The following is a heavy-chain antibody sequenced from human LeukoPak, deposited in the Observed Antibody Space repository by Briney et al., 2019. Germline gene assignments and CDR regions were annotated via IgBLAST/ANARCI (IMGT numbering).Heavy chain of an antibody. CDR1: GFTFDDYA. Sequence: GGSLRLSCAASGFTFDDYAMHWVRQAPGKGLEWVSGISWNSGSIGYADPVKGRFTISRDNAKNSLYLQMNSLRAEDMALYYCAKFDYWGQGTLVTVSS. J-gene: IGHJ4*02. V-gene: IGHV3-9*03. CDR2: ISWNSGSI. CDR3: AKFDY.